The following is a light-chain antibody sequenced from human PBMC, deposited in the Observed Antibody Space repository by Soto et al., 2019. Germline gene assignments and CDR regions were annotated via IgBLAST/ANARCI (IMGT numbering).Light chain of an antibody. CDR3: AAWDDSLSSWV. Sequence: QSVLTQPPSVSGAPGQRVTISCTGSSSNIGAGYDVHWFQQFPGTAPKLLIYSSYNRPSGVPDRFSGSKSGTSASLAITGLQAEDEADYYCAAWDDSLSSWVFGRGTKVTVL. CDR2: SSY. J-gene: IGLJ6*01. CDR1: SSNIGAGYD. V-gene: IGLV1-40*01.